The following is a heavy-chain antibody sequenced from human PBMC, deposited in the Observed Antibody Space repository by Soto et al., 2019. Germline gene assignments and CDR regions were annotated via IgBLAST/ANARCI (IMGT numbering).Heavy chain of an antibody. CDR3: MASCGGLYYGSDLDV. CDR2: INPDSGGQ. Sequence: QVQLVQSGAEVKKPGASVKVSCKASGYTFTGYYMHWLRQAPGQGLEWMGWINPDSGGQKYAQNFQARVTMTRDTSTSTAYMDLSRLRSGDAAVYYWMASCGGLYYGSDLDVWGQGTTVTVSS. CDR1: GYTFTGYY. D-gene: IGHD2-21*01. J-gene: IGHJ6*02. V-gene: IGHV1-2*02.